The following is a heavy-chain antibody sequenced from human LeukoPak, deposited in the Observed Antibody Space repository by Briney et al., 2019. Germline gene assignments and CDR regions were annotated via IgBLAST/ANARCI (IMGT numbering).Heavy chain of an antibody. V-gene: IGHV4-34*01. J-gene: IGHJ6*02. CDR2: INHSGST. CDR1: GGSFSGYY. Sequence: SETLSLTCAVYGGSFSGYYWSWIRQPPGKGLEWIGEINHSGSTNYNPSLKSRVTIPVDTSKNQFSLKLSSVTAADTAVYYCARDRYYSNYVVYYYYGMDVWGQGTTVTVSS. CDR3: ARDRYYSNYVVYYYYGMDV. D-gene: IGHD4-11*01.